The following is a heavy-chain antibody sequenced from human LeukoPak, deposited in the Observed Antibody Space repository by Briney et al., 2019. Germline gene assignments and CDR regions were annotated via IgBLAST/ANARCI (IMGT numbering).Heavy chain of an antibody. Sequence: ASVKVSCKASGYTFTSYGISWVRQAPGQGLEWMGWISAYNGNTNYAQKLQGRATMTTDTSTSTAYMELRSLRSDDTAVYYCARAHVLRYFDWLLQKEPFDYWGQGTLVTVSS. CDR3: ARAHVLRYFDWLLQKEPFDY. D-gene: IGHD3-9*01. CDR1: GYTFTSYG. V-gene: IGHV1-18*01. CDR2: ISAYNGNT. J-gene: IGHJ4*02.